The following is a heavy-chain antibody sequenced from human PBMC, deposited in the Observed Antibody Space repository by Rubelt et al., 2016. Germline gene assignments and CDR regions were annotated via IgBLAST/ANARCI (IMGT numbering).Heavy chain of an antibody. J-gene: IGHJ4*02. CDR3: ARESSSGWYIDY. V-gene: IGHV1-2*06. D-gene: IGHD6-19*01. CDR2: INPNSGGT. CDR1: GYTFTGYY. Sequence: QVQLVQSGAEVKKPGASVKVSCKASGYTFTGYYMHWVRQAPGQGLEWVGRINPNSGGTNYAQMFQGRVTMTRETSITTAYMELSRRRSDDTAVFYCARESSSGWYIDYWGQGTLVTVSS.